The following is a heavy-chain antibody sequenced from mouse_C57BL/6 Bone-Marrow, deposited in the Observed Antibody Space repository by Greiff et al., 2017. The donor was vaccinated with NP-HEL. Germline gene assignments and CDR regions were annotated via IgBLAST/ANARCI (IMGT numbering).Heavy chain of an antibody. CDR2: IYPGDGDT. V-gene: IGHV1-82*01. J-gene: IGHJ4*01. D-gene: IGHD1-1*01. CDR3: ARGPLIYYYGSSSYAMDY. CDR1: GYAFSSSW. Sequence: VKVVESGPELVKPGASVKISCKASGYAFSSSWMNWVKQRPGKGLEWIGRIYPGDGDTNYNGKFKGKATLTADKSSSTAYMQLSSLTSEDSAVYFCARGPLIYYYGSSSYAMDYWGQGTSVTVSS.